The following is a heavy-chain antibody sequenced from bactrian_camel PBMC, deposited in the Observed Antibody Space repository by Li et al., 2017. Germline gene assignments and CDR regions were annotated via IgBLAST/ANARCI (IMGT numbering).Heavy chain of an antibody. D-gene: IGHD2*01. V-gene: IGHV3S40*01. CDR3: TTVEGYRPDWVEYTY. Sequence: VQLVESGGGSVQAGGSLRLSCAASGFTFSTYGMSWVRQAPGKGLEWVSAINSGGGSTWYADSVKGRFTISRDNAKNTLYLQMNELKTEDTAVYYCTTVEGYRPDWVEYTYWGQGTQVTVS. J-gene: IGHJ4*01. CDR2: INSGGGST. CDR1: GFTFSTYG.